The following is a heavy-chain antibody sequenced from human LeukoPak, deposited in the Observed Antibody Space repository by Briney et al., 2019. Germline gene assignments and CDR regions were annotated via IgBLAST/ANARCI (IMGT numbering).Heavy chain of an antibody. CDR3: AGIAAGRFDY. CDR2: INSGGSST. Sequence: GGSLRLSCAASGFTFSSYWMHWVRQAPGKGLVWVSCINSGGSSTSYADSVKGRFTISRDNAKNTLYLQMNSLRAEDTAVYYCAGIAAGRFDYWGQGTLVTVSS. CDR1: GFTFSSYW. V-gene: IGHV3-74*01. D-gene: IGHD6-13*01. J-gene: IGHJ4*02.